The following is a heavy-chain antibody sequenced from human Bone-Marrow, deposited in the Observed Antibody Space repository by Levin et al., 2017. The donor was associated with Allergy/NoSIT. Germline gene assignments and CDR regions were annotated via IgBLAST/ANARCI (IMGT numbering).Heavy chain of an antibody. CDR1: GYTFTSYD. CDR3: ARDYGGNSGWFDP. Sequence: ASVKVSCKASGYTFTSYDINWVRQATGQGLEWMGWMNPNNGNTGYAQKFQGRVTMTRSTSISTAYMELSSLRPEDTAVYYCARDYGGNSGWFDPWGQGTLVTVSS. V-gene: IGHV1-8*01. CDR2: MNPNNGNT. D-gene: IGHD4-23*01. J-gene: IGHJ5*02.